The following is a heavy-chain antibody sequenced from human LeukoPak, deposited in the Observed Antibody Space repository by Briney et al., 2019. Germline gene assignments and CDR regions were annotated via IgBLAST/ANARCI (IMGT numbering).Heavy chain of an antibody. D-gene: IGHD2-15*01. CDR3: AKQLGYCSDGSCYFPY. V-gene: IGHV3-23*01. J-gene: IGHJ4*02. CDR2: ISGTGGRT. Sequence: PGGSLRLSCAASGFTFSSYAMSWVRQAPGKGLEWVSAISGTGGRTYYADSVQGRFTISRDNSKSTLCLQMNSLRAEDTAVYYCAKQLGYCSDGSCYFPYWGQGTLVTVSS. CDR1: GFTFSSYA.